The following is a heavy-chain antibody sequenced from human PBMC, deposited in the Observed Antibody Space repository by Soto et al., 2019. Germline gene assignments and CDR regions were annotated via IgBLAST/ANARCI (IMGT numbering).Heavy chain of an antibody. CDR3: ARDRGGSGWHHDY. D-gene: IGHD6-19*01. CDR2: ISSSSSYI. CDR1: GFTFSSYS. V-gene: IGHV3-21*01. J-gene: IGHJ4*02. Sequence: PGGSLRLSCAASGFTFSSYSMNWVRQAPGKGLEWVSSISSSSSYIYYADSVKGRFTISRDNAKNSLYLQMNSLRAEDTAVHYCARDRGGSGWHHDYWGQGTLVTVSS.